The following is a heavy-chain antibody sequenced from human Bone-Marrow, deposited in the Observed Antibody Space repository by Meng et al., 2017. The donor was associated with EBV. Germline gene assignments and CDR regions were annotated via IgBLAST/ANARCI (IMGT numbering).Heavy chain of an antibody. CDR3: ARPFPSWQSPRLDPFGA. V-gene: IGHV4-39*01. CDR1: GDSISIFYY. CDR2: VHYTGST. Sequence: QPLLREPGPGEENLSDTLSLTCTVSGDSISIFYYWGWIRQPRGRGLEWIGSVHYTGSTYYSPSLKSRVTVSVDTSKNQFSLRLTSVTAADTAVYYCARPFPSWQSPRLDPFGAWGQGTLVTVSS. J-gene: IGHJ5*02. D-gene: IGHD6-19*01.